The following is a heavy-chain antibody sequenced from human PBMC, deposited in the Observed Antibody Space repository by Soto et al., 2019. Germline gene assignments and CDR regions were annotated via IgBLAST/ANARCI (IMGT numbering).Heavy chain of an antibody. Sequence: SETLSLTCAVSGGSISSGGYSWSWIRQPPGKGLEWIGYIYHSGSTYYNPSLKSRVTISVDRSKNQFSLKLSSVTAADTAVYYCARARPHVIVGATSRYFDYWGQGTLVTVSS. CDR3: ARARPHVIVGATSRYFDY. V-gene: IGHV4-30-2*01. CDR1: GGSISSGGYS. D-gene: IGHD1-26*01. J-gene: IGHJ4*02. CDR2: IYHSGST.